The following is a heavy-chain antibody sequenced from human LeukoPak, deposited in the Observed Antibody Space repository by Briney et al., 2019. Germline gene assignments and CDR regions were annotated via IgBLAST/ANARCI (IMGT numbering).Heavy chain of an antibody. CDR1: GGSISSSSFY. V-gene: IGHV4-39*07. J-gene: IGHJ4*02. D-gene: IGHD4-17*01. CDR3: ASPPVTVKSMAVDY. CDR2: ISYSGST. Sequence: SETLSLTCTVSGGSISSSSFYWGWIRQPPGMGLEWIGTISYSGSTYYNPSLKSRVTISIDTSKNQFSLKLSSVTAADTAVYYCASPPVTVKSMAVDYWGQGTLVTVSS.